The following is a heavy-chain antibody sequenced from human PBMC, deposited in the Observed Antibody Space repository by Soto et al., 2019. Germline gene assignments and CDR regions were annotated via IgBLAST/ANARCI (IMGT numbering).Heavy chain of an antibody. D-gene: IGHD2-15*01. CDR2: INPNSGGT. Sequence: ASVKVSCKASGYTFTGYYIHWVRQAPGQGLEWMGWINPNSGGTKYPQKFQGRVTMTRDTSIRTVYMSLTGLKSDDTAVYFCARDLAKGGGSAGFDYWGQGALVTAPQ. CDR1: GYTFTGYY. J-gene: IGHJ4*02. V-gene: IGHV1-2*02. CDR3: ARDLAKGGGSAGFDY.